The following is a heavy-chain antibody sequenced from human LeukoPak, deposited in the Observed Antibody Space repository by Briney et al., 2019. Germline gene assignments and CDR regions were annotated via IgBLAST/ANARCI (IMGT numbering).Heavy chain of an antibody. CDR2: ISNSDDST. V-gene: IGHV3-23*01. CDR1: GFTFSSYG. D-gene: IGHD1-14*01. J-gene: IGHJ4*02. CDR3: AKATGYLL. Sequence: GGTLRLSCAASGFTFSSYGMSWVRQAPGKGLEWVSTISNSDDSTCYADSVKGRFTISRDNSENTLFLRMNSLRAEDTAVYYCAKATGYLLWGQGTLVIVSS.